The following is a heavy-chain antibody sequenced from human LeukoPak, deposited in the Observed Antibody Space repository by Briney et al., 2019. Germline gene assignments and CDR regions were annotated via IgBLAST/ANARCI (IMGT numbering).Heavy chain of an antibody. V-gene: IGHV3-23*01. Sequence: GGSLRLSCAASGFTFSSYAMSWVRQAPGKGLEWVSAISGSGGSTYYADSVKGRFTISRDNSKNTLYLQMNSLRAEDTAVYYCAKAIAPAESYYYYYMDVWGKGTTVTVSS. D-gene: IGHD2-15*01. J-gene: IGHJ6*03. CDR2: ISGSGGST. CDR3: AKAIAPAESYYYYYMDV. CDR1: GFTFSSYA.